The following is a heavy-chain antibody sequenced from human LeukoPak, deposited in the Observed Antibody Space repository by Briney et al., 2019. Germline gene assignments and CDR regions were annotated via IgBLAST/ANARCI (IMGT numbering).Heavy chain of an antibody. Sequence: GGSLRLSCAASGFTFSSYEMNWVRQAPGKGLEWVSYISTSGSNIYYADSVKGRFTISRDNAKNSLYLQMNSLRAEDTAVYYCAKDLEDGYNLVLLFDYWGRGTLVTVSS. J-gene: IGHJ4*02. CDR1: GFTFSSYE. D-gene: IGHD5-24*01. V-gene: IGHV3-48*03. CDR2: ISTSGSNI. CDR3: AKDLEDGYNLVLLFDY.